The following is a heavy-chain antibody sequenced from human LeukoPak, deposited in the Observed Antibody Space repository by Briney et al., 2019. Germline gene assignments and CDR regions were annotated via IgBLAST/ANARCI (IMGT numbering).Heavy chain of an antibody. CDR2: IRYDESNE. CDR1: GFTFGSYG. Sequence: PGGSLRLSCAASGFTFGSYGMHWVRQAPSKGLEWVAFIRYDESNENYADPVKGRFTISRDSSKNTLYLQMNSLRAEDTAVYYCARHDYGGNSVYELAIDYWGQGTPVTVSS. V-gene: IGHV3-30*02. J-gene: IGHJ4*02. D-gene: IGHD4-23*01. CDR3: ARHDYGGNSVYELAIDY.